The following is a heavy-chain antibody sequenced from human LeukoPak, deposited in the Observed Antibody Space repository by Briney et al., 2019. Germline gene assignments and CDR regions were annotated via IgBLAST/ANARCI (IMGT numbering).Heavy chain of an antibody. CDR2: INHSGST. D-gene: IGHD6-13*01. Sequence: SETLSLTCAVYGGSFSGYYWSWIRQPPGKGLEWIGEINHSGSTNYNPSLKSRVTISVDTSKNQFSLKLSSVTAADTAVYYCAREAAAGTGYFQHWGQGTLVTVSS. J-gene: IGHJ1*01. V-gene: IGHV4-34*01. CDR1: GGSFSGYY. CDR3: AREAAAGTGYFQH.